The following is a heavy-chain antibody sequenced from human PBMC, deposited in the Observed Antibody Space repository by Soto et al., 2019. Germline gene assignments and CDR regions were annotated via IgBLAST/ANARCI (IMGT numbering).Heavy chain of an antibody. V-gene: IGHV6-1*01. CDR3: ARVEQWLVKTGYFDY. D-gene: IGHD6-19*01. J-gene: IGHJ4*02. CDR2: TYYRSKWYN. CDR1: GDSVSSNSAA. Sequence: SQTLSLTCAISGDSVSSNSAAWNWIRQSPSRGLEWLGRTYYRSKWYNDYAVSEKSRITINPDTSKNQFLLQLNSVTPEDTAVYYCARVEQWLVKTGYFDYWGQGTLVTVSS.